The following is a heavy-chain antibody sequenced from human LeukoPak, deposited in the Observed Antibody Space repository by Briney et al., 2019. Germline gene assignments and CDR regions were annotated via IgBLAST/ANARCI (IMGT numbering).Heavy chain of an antibody. Sequence: PGGSLRLSCAASGFTFSAFYMSWIRQTPGKGLEYLSYLKGDNGDINYADSVRGRFTISRDNTKNSLYLQMNNLRAEDTAVYCCARVLRGYASYEGNWGQGTLVTVSS. D-gene: IGHD5-12*01. CDR1: GFTFSAFY. CDR2: LKGDNGDI. J-gene: IGHJ4*02. V-gene: IGHV3-11*06. CDR3: ARVLRGYASYEGN.